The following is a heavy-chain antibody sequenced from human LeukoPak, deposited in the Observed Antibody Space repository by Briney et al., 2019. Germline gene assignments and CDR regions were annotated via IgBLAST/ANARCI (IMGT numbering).Heavy chain of an antibody. CDR3: ARDPYSGGYGDDYYYYMDV. D-gene: IGHD1-26*01. V-gene: IGHV3-7*01. J-gene: IGHJ6*03. CDR2: IKQDGSEK. Sequence: PGGSLRLSCAASGFTFSSYWMSWVRQAPGKGLEWVANIKQDGSEKYYVDSVKGRFTISRDNAQNSLYLHMSSLRAEDTAVYYCARDPYSGGYGDDYYYYMDVWGKGTTVTISS. CDR1: GFTFSSYW.